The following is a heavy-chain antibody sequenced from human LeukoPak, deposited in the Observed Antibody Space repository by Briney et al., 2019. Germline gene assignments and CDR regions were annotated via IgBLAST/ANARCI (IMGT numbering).Heavy chain of an antibody. Sequence: GASVKVSCKASGYTFTSYDINWVRQATGQGLEWMGWMNPNSGNTGYAQKFQGRVTMTRNTSISTAYMELSSLRSEDTAVYYCATPDYGDYVLNYWGQGTLVTVSS. CDR2: MNPNSGNT. D-gene: IGHD4-17*01. CDR1: GYTFTSYD. CDR3: ATPDYGDYVLNY. V-gene: IGHV1-8*01. J-gene: IGHJ4*02.